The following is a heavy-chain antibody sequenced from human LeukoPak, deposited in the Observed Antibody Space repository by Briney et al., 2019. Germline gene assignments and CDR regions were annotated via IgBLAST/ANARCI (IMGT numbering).Heavy chain of an antibody. CDR3: ARGRGGY. D-gene: IGHD3-10*01. CDR2: ISSNGGST. V-gene: IGHV3-64*01. Sequence: GGSLRLSCAASGFTFSSYAMHWVRQAPGKGLQYVSAISSNGGSTYYANSVKGRFTISRDNSKNTLYLQMGSLRAEDMAVYYCARGRGGYWGQGTLVTVSS. CDR1: GFTFSSYA. J-gene: IGHJ4*02.